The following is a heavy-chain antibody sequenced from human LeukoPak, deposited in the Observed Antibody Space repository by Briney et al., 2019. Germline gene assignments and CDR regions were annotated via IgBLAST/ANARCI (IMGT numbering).Heavy chain of an antibody. V-gene: IGHV3-48*03. CDR2: ISNSGSTI. CDR1: GFTFSSYE. D-gene: IGHD3-10*01. Sequence: GGSLGLSCAASGFTFSSYEMNWVRQALGKGLEWVSYISNSGSTIYYADSVKGRFTISRDNAKNSLYVQMNSLRAEDTAVYYCARGVGNNYGYPDYWGQGTLVTVSS. CDR3: ARGVGNNYGYPDY. J-gene: IGHJ4*02.